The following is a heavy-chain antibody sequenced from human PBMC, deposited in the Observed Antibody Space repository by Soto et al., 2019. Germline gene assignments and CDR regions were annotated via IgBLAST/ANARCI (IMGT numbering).Heavy chain of an antibody. CDR3: ATADYDFWSGYGF. CDR2: ISGSGGST. V-gene: IGHV3-23*01. J-gene: IGHJ4*02. Sequence: PGGSLRLSCAASGFTFSSYAMSWVRQAPGKGLEWVSAISGSGGSTYYADSVKGRFTISRDNSKNTLYLQMNSLRAEDTAVYYLATADYDFWSGYGFWGQGTLVTVSS. D-gene: IGHD3-3*01. CDR1: GFTFSSYA.